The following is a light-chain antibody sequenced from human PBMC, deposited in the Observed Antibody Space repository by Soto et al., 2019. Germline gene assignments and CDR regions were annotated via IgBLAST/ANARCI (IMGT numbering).Light chain of an antibody. V-gene: IGKV3-11*01. CDR1: QSVSSY. CDR2: DAS. Sequence: EIVLTQSPATLSLSPGERATLSCRASQSVSSYLAWYQQKPGQAPRLLIYDASNRATGIPARFSGSGSGTDSTLTSSSLEPEDFAVYYCQQRSNWPPYTFGQGTKLEIK. CDR3: QQRSNWPPYT. J-gene: IGKJ2*01.